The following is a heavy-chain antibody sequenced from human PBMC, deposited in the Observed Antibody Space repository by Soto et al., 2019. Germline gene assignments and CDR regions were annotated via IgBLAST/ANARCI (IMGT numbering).Heavy chain of an antibody. J-gene: IGHJ5*02. CDR1: GYRFTSYT. CDR2: INVGSGNA. D-gene: IGHD2-2*01. CDR3: ARADCGSTSCPLGFDP. V-gene: IGHV1-3*01. Sequence: ASVKVSCKASGYRFTSYTMHWVRQAPGQRLEWMGWINVGSGNAKYSQRFQDRVTTTRDTSASTAYMELSSLRPEDTAVYYCARADCGSTSCPLGFDPWGQGTLVTVSS.